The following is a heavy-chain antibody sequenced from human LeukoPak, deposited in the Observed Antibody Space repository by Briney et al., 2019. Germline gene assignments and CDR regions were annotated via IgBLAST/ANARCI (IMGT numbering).Heavy chain of an antibody. V-gene: IGHV3-30*01. CDR1: GFTFSSYA. J-gene: IGHJ5*02. D-gene: IGHD6-19*01. CDR3: ARALAVAGKNWFDP. Sequence: QPGRSLRLSCAASGFTFSSYAMHWVRQAPGKGLEWVAVISYDGSNKYYADSVKGRFTISRDNSKNTLYLQMNSLRSDDTAVYYCARALAVAGKNWFDPWGQGTLVTVSS. CDR2: ISYDGSNK.